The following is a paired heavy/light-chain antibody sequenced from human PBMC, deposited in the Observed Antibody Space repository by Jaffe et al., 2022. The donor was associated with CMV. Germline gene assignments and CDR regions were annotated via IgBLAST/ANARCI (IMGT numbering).Heavy chain of an antibody. J-gene: IGHJ4*02. CDR2: INSNGGSP. V-gene: IGHV3-64*01. D-gene: IGHD3-3*01. CDR3: ARGPDFWNGLDYFDY. Sequence: EVQLVESGGDLVQPGGSLRLSCSASGFAFSAYAMFWVRQAPGKGLEYVSGINSNGGSPYYTNSVKGRFTVSRDNSKNTLYLQLGSLRTEDMAVYYCARGPDFWNGLDYFDYWGQGTLVTVSS. CDR1: GFAFSAYA.
Light chain of an antibody. J-gene: IGLJ3*02. CDR3: NSRDSTSNHLNWV. CDR2: GNN. V-gene: IGLV3-19*01. CDR1: SLRTYY. Sequence: SSGLTQDPAVSVALGQTVRITCQGGSLRTYYPSWYQQKPGQAPILVIHGNNNRPSGIPDRFSGSTSGATASLTITGAQAEDEADYYCNSRDSTSNHLNWVFGGGTKLTVL.